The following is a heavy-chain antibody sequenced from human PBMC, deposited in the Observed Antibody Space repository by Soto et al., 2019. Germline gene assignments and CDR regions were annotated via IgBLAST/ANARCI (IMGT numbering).Heavy chain of an antibody. CDR3: ATPKAVAASTDWYFDL. Sequence: EVQLVESGGGLVKPGGSLRLSCAASGFTFSSYSMNWVRQAPGKGLEWLSSISSSGSYIYYADSVKGRFTISRDNAKNSRYLQMNSLRAEDTAVYYCATPKAVAASTDWYFDLGGRGTLVTVSS. J-gene: IGHJ2*01. CDR1: GFTFSSYS. D-gene: IGHD6-19*01. CDR2: ISSSGSYI. V-gene: IGHV3-21*01.